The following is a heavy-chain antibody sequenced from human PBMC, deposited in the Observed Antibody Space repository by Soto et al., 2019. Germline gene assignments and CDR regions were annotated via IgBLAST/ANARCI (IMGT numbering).Heavy chain of an antibody. CDR2: ISPGSRYP. D-gene: IGHD2-15*01. J-gene: IGHJ5*02. CDR1: GFTFGDSY. V-gene: IGHV3-11*06. Sequence: LRLSCAGSGFTFGDSYMSWIRHAPGKGLEWLSYISPGSRYPAYADSVKGRFTISRDNAKRSLYLQMMSLTAEDTAIYYCVRGGGGGLFDPWGQGTMVTVS. CDR3: VRGGGGGLFDP.